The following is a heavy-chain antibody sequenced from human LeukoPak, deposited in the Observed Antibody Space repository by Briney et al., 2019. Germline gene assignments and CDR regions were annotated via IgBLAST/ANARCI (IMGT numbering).Heavy chain of an antibody. CDR3: ARGWVVVVPAAIFGPYNWFDP. Sequence: SETLSLTCAVYGGSFSGYYWSWIRQPPGKGLEWIGYIYYSGSTYYNPSLKSRVTISVDTSKNQFSLKLSSVTAADTAVYYCARGWVVVVPAAIFGPYNWFDPWGQGTLVTVSS. CDR2: IYYSGST. D-gene: IGHD2-2*01. V-gene: IGHV4-30-4*08. J-gene: IGHJ5*02. CDR1: GGSFSGYY.